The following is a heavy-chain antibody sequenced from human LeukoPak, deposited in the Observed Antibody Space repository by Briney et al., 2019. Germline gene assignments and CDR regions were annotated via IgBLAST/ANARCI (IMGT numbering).Heavy chain of an antibody. Sequence: SETLSLTCTVSGGSISSYYWSWIRQPPGKGLEWIGYIYYSGSTNYNPSLKSRVTISVDTSKNQFSLKLSSVTAADTAVYYCARVFHGYFAWFYDYWGQGTLVPVSS. CDR2: IYYSGST. CDR3: ARVFHGYFAWFYDY. V-gene: IGHV4-59*01. CDR1: GGSISSYY. D-gene: IGHD3-9*01. J-gene: IGHJ4*02.